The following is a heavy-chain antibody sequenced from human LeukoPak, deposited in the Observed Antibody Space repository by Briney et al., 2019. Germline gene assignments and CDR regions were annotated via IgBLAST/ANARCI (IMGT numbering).Heavy chain of an antibody. J-gene: IGHJ6*03. CDR1: GFTFSSYG. V-gene: IGHV3-30*02. Sequence: PGGSLRLSCAASGFTFSSYGMHWVRQAPGRGLEWVAFTRYDGNYKYYIDSVKGRFTISRDNAKNSLYLQMNSLRAEDTAVYYCARDVKSLSPYSYYYYMDVWGEGTTVTVSS. CDR2: TRYDGNYK. CDR3: ARDVKSLSPYSYYYYMDV.